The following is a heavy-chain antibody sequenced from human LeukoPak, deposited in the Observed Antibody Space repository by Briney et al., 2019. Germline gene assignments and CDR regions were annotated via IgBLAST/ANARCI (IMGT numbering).Heavy chain of an antibody. CDR2: INPNSSGT. J-gene: IGHJ4*02. CDR1: GYTFTGYY. CDR3: ARFMYSSSSSFSDY. Sequence: ASVKVSCKASGYTFTGYYMHWVRQAPGQGLEWMGWINPNSSGTNYAQKFQGRVTMTRDTSISTAYMELSRLRSDDTAVYYCARFMYSSSSSFSDYWGQGTLVTVSS. D-gene: IGHD6-6*01. V-gene: IGHV1-2*02.